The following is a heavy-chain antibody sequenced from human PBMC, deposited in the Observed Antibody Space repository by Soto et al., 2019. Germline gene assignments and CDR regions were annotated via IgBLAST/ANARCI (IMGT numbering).Heavy chain of an antibody. D-gene: IGHD2-15*01. V-gene: IGHV3-74*01. CDR2: ISGDGSST. J-gene: IGHJ3*02. CDR3: ARELCSGSVCSGAFDI. Sequence: EVQLVESGGGLVQPGGSLRLSCAASGFSFSIYWMHWVRQVPGKGLEWVSRISGDGSSTRHADSVTGRFTVSRDNARNTLYLQMTSLRVEDTAVYHCARELCSGSVCSGAFDIWGQGTMVTVSS. CDR1: GFSFSIYW.